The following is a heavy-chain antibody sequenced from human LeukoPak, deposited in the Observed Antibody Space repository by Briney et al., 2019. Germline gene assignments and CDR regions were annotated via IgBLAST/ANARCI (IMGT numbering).Heavy chain of an antibody. Sequence: SETLSLTCTVSGGSISSYYWSWIRQPPGKGLEWIGYIYYSGSTNYNPSLKSRVTISVDTSKNQFSLKLRSVTAADTAVYYCARVGYDSSGYALLFDPWGQGTLVTVSS. CDR1: GGSISSYY. CDR2: IYYSGST. D-gene: IGHD3-22*01. J-gene: IGHJ5*02. CDR3: ARVGYDSSGYALLFDP. V-gene: IGHV4-59*01.